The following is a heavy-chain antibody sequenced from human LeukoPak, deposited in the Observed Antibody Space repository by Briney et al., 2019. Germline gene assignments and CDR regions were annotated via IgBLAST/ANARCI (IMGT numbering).Heavy chain of an antibody. Sequence: PSETLSLTCTVSGYSISSGYYWGWIRQPPGKGLEWIGSIYHSGSTYYNPSLKSRVTISVDTSKNQFSLKLSSVTAADTAVYYCARVGGLWFGESSFDYWGQGTLVTVSS. D-gene: IGHD3-10*01. V-gene: IGHV4-38-2*02. CDR1: GYSISSGYY. J-gene: IGHJ4*02. CDR3: ARVGGLWFGESSFDY. CDR2: IYHSGST.